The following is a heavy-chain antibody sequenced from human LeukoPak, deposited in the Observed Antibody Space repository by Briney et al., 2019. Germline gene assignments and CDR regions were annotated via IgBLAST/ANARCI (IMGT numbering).Heavy chain of an antibody. CDR3: ARDDRYSSWN. J-gene: IGHJ4*02. D-gene: IGHD5-18*01. Sequence: PGGSLRLSCAASGFSFSSYWMSWVRQAAGKGLEWVANIKQDGSEKYYVDSVKGRFTISKDNAKNSLYLQMNRLRAEDTAVYYCARDDRYSSWNWGQGTLVSVSS. CDR2: IKQDGSEK. CDR1: GFSFSSYW. V-gene: IGHV3-7*05.